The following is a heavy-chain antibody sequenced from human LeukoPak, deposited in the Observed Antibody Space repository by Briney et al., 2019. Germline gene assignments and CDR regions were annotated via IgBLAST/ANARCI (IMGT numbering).Heavy chain of an antibody. Sequence: GGSLRLSCEASGFIFSNYAMSWVRQAPGKGLEWVSVISGSDGATYYADSVKGRCTISRDNPKNTLYLQMNSLRAEDTAVYYCAKVGKDNYNYYYWGQGTLVTDPS. D-gene: IGHD5-24*01. CDR3: AKVGKDNYNYYY. V-gene: IGHV3-23*01. CDR1: GFIFSNYA. CDR2: ISGSDGAT. J-gene: IGHJ4*02.